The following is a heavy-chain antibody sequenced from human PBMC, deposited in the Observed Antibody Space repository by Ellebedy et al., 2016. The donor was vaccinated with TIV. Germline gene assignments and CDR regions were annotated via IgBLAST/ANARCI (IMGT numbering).Heavy chain of an antibody. D-gene: IGHD3-22*01. CDR2: IKSKINGGTT. CDR1: GFTFSNIW. J-gene: IGHJ4*02. CDR3: AKDRAAEVAITSFDY. V-gene: IGHV3-15*01. Sequence: GGSLRLXXAVSGFTFSNIWMSWVRQAPGKGLEWVGRIKSKINGGTTEYAAPVEGRFTISRDDSKNMVYLQMNSLKSEDTAVYYCAKDRAAEVAITSFDYWGQGTLVTVSS.